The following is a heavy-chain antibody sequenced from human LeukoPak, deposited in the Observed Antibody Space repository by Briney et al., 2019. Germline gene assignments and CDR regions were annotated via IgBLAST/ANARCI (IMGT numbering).Heavy chain of an antibody. CDR3: ASGADVKSVHYYDRSGYPYYFDY. CDR1: GYTFTGYY. V-gene: IGHV1-2*06. J-gene: IGHJ4*02. D-gene: IGHD3-22*01. CDR2: INPNSGGT. Sequence: EASVKVSCKASGYTFTGYYMHWVRQAPGQGLEWMGRINPNSGGTNYAQNFQGRVTMTRDTSISTAYMELSGLRSDDTAVYYCASGADVKSVHYYDRSGYPYYFDYWGQGTLVTVSS.